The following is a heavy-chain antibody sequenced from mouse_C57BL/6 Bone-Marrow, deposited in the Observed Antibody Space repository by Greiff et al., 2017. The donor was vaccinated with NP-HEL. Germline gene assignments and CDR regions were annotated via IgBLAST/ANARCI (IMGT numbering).Heavy chain of an antibody. CDR3: ARCRYDYDFDY. CDR2: IYPRSGNT. Sequence: QVQLKQSGAELARPGASVKLSCKASGYTFTSYGISWVKQRTGQGLEWIGEIYPRSGNTYYNEKFKGKATLTADKSSSTAYMELRSLTSEDSAVYFCARCRYDYDFDYWGQGTTLTVSS. V-gene: IGHV1-81*01. J-gene: IGHJ2*01. CDR1: GYTFTSYG. D-gene: IGHD2-4*01.